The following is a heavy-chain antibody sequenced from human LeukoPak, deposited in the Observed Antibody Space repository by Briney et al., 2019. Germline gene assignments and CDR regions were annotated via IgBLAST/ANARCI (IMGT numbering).Heavy chain of an antibody. CDR3: ARGATQWLPTKN. J-gene: IGHJ4*02. CDR1: GGTFSSYA. Sequence: ASVKVSCKASGGTFSSYAISWVRQAPGQGLEWMGRIIPIFGIANYAQKFQGRVTITAGKSTSTAYMELSSLRSEDTAVYYCARGATQWLPTKNWGQGTLVTVSS. V-gene: IGHV1-69*04. D-gene: IGHD3-22*01. CDR2: IIPIFGIA.